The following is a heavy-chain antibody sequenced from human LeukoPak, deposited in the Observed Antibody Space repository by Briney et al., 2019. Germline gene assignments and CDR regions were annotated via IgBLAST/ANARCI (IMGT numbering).Heavy chain of an antibody. J-gene: IGHJ4*02. CDR2: ISPYSGST. CDR3: ARALREYSSSWFSDF. Sequence: ASVKVSCKASGYTFRSYGIRWVRQAPGQGLEWIGWISPYSGSTNYPQKFQGRVTVTTDTSTSTAYMELRSLRSDDTAVYFCARALREYSSSWFSDFWGQGTLVTVSS. CDR1: GYTFRSYG. D-gene: IGHD6-13*01. V-gene: IGHV1-18*01.